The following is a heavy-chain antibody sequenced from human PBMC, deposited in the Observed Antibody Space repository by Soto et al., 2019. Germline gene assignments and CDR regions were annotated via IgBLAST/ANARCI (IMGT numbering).Heavy chain of an antibody. D-gene: IGHD4-17*01. CDR2: IYYSGST. Sequence: QVQLQESGPGLVKPSQTLSLTCTVSGGSISSGGYYWSWIRQHPGKGLEWIGYIYYSGSTYYNPSLRRRGTLPVDTSKTQFSLKLSSVTAADTSVYYCAGRDYPRFAYWGQGTLVTVSS. CDR1: GGSISSGGYY. V-gene: IGHV4-31*03. CDR3: AGRDYPRFAY. J-gene: IGHJ4*02.